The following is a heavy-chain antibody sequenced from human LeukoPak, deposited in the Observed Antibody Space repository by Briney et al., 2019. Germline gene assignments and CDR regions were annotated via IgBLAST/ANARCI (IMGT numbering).Heavy chain of an antibody. J-gene: IGHJ5*02. CDR2: IYYSGST. CDR3: ARIKNSSWYLHNWFDP. CDR1: GGSISSSSYY. D-gene: IGHD6-13*01. V-gene: IGHV4-39*01. Sequence: SETLSLTCTVSGGSISSSSYYWGWIRQPPGKGLEWIGSIYYSGSTYYNPSLKSRVTISVDTSKNQFSLKLSSVTAADTAVYYCARIKNSSWYLHNWFDPWGQGTLVTVSS.